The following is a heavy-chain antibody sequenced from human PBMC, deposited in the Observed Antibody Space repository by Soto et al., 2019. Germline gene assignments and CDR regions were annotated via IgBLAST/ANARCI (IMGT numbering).Heavy chain of an antibody. CDR1: GLTISNAW. CDR2: IKTNTEGGTT. V-gene: IGHV3-15*07. CDR3: TTGSVEGV. Sequence: EVQLVESGGGFIYPGGSLRLSCAASGLTISNAWMNWVRQAPGKGLEWVGRIKTNTEGGTTDYAAAVKGRFTVSREDSKNTLYLQMNSLKTEVTAVYYCTTGSVEGVWGQGTTVTVSS. J-gene: IGHJ6*02. D-gene: IGHD2-15*01.